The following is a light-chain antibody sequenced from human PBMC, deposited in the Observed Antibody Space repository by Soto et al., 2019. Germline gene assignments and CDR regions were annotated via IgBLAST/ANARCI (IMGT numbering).Light chain of an antibody. CDR2: EVN. CDR1: SSDVGVFHY. Sequence: QSVLTQPASVSGSPGQSITLSCTGTSSDVGVFHYVSWYQQHPGKAPKLIIYEVNNRPSGVSNRFSGSKSGNTASLTISGLQAEDEADYYCSSYTTSSTAVFGGGTKLTVL. V-gene: IGLV2-14*01. J-gene: IGLJ2*01. CDR3: SSYTTSSTAV.